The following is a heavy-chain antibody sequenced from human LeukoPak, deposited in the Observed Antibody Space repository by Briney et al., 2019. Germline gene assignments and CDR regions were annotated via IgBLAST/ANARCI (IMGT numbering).Heavy chain of an antibody. J-gene: IGHJ5*02. CDR2: IYSSGNS. CDR1: GDSITTNSYW. Sequence: SETLSLTCSLSGDSITTNSYWWGWIRQSPGKGLEWIGSIYSSGNSYYNPSLKSRPTISPDTSKNQYSLRLTSVTAADTAVYYCARRGIWDLQIGNWFGPWGQGILVTVSS. D-gene: IGHD3-16*01. V-gene: IGHV4-39*01. CDR3: ARRGIWDLQIGNWFGP.